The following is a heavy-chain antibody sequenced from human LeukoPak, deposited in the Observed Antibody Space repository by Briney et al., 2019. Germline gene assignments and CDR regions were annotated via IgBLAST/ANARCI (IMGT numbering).Heavy chain of an antibody. CDR1: GGSISSSSYY. CDR2: IYYSGST. V-gene: IGHV4-39*01. J-gene: IGHJ4*02. CDR3: ARLRYYDSPPADY. D-gene: IGHD3-22*01. Sequence: SETLSLTCTVSGGSISSSSYYWGWIRQPPGKGLEWIGSIYYSGSTYYNPSLKSRVTISVDTSKNQFSLKLSSVTAADTAVYYCARLRYYDSPPADYWGQGTLVTVSS.